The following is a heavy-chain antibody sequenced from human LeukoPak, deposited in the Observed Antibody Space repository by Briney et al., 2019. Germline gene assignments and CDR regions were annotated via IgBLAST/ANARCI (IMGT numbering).Heavy chain of an antibody. D-gene: IGHD6-6*01. CDR1: GFTFSSNS. CDR3: ARDGYSSSFYFDY. V-gene: IGHV3-21*01. Sequence: GGSLRLSCSASGFTFSSNSMNWVRQAPGKGLEWVSSISTSSIYIYYADSVKGRFTISRDNARKSLYLEMNSLRAEDTAVYYCARDGYSSSFYFDYWGQGTLVTVSS. J-gene: IGHJ4*02. CDR2: ISTSSIYI.